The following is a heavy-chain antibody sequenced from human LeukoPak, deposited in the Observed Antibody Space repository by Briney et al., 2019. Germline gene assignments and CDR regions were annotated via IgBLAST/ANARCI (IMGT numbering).Heavy chain of an antibody. J-gene: IGHJ3*02. D-gene: IGHD2-2*01. V-gene: IGHV3-30*04. CDR1: GFTFSSYA. CDR3: AREYCSSTSCYDDAFDI. CDR2: ISYDGSNK. Sequence: GGPLRLSCAASGFTFSSYAMHWVRQAPGKGLEWVAVISYDGSNKYYADSVKGRFTISRDNSKNTLYLQMNSLRAEDTAVYYCAREYCSSTSCYDDAFDIWGQGTMVTVSS.